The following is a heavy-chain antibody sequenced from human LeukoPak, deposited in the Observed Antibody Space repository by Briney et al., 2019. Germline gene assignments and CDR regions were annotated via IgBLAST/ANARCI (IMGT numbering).Heavy chain of an antibody. CDR3: ARRYCSSISCYDRFDS. CDR1: GYTFTGWY. Sequence: ASVKVSCKASGYTFTGWYMHWVRQAPGQGLEWMGWINPKSGGTNYAQKFQGRVTMTRDTSISTAYMELSRLRSDGTAVYYCARRYCSSISCYDRFDSWGQGTLVTVSS. D-gene: IGHD2-2*01. CDR2: INPKSGGT. J-gene: IGHJ4*02. V-gene: IGHV1-2*02.